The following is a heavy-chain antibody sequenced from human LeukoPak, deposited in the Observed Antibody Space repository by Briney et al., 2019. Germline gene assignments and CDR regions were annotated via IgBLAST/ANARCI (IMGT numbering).Heavy chain of an antibody. J-gene: IGHJ4*02. CDR2: ITTSGDST. CDR1: GFTFSSYA. D-gene: IGHD4-17*01. V-gene: IGHV3-23*01. Sequence: PGGSLRLSCAASGFTFSSYAMNWVRQAPGKGLEWVSAITTSGDSTYYADSVKGRFTISRDNSKLTLYLQVNSLRAEDTAIYYCAKAVTTVTTRGFDFWGRGTLVTVSS. CDR3: AKAVTTVTTRGFDF.